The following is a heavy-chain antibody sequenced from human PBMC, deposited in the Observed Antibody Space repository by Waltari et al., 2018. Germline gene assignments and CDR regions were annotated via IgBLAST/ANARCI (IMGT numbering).Heavy chain of an antibody. V-gene: IGHV4-38-2*01. CDR3: ASFGFYYDSSGYHN. CDR1: GYSISSGYY. CDR2: IYHSGRT. J-gene: IGHJ4*02. Sequence: QVQLQESGPGLVKPSETLSLTCAVSGYSISSGYYWGWIRQPPGKGLEWIGSIYHSGRTYYNPSLKSRVTISVDTSKNQFSLKLSSVTAADTAVYYCASFGFYYDSSGYHNWGQGTLVTVSS. D-gene: IGHD3-22*01.